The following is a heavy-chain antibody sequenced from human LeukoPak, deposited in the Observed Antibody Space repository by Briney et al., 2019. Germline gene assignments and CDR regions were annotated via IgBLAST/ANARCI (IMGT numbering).Heavy chain of an antibody. CDR3: ARSGYYYDSSGYYSDY. Sequence: GGSLRLPCAASGFTFSSYWMSWVRQAPGKGLEWVANIKQDGSGKYYVDSVKGRFTISRDNAKNSLYLQMNSLRAEDTAVYYCARSGYYYDSSGYYSDYWGQGTLVTVSS. CDR2: IKQDGSGK. D-gene: IGHD3-22*01. J-gene: IGHJ4*02. CDR1: GFTFSSYW. V-gene: IGHV3-7*01.